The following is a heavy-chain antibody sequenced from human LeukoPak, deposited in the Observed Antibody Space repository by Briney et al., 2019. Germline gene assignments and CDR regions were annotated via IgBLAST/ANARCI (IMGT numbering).Heavy chain of an antibody. CDR1: GFTFSSYG. CDR3: ARELTIFGVVIQRYDTFDI. J-gene: IGHJ3*02. Sequence: PWGSLRLSCAASGFTFSSYGMHWVRQAPGKGLEWVAVMSNDGSIKKYANSVKGRFTISRDNSKNTLYLQMDSLRAEDTAVYYCARELTIFGVVIQRYDTFDIWGQGTMVTVSS. V-gene: IGHV3-30*03. CDR2: MSNDGSIK. D-gene: IGHD3-3*01.